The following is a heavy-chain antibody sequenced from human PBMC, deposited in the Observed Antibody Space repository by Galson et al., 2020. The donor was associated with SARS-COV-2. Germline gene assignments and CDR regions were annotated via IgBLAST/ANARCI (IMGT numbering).Heavy chain of an antibody. D-gene: IGHD7-27*01. V-gene: IGHV1-2*02. CDR1: GYTFTGYY. J-gene: IGHJ6*02. CDR3: ATRTGDYYYYYGMDV. CDR2: INPNSGGA. Sequence: ASVKVSCKASGYTFTGYYMHWVRQAPGQGLEWMGWINPNSGGANYAQTFQGRVTMTRDTSISTAYMELSRLRSDDTAVYYCATRTGDYYYYYGMDVWGQGTTVTVSS.